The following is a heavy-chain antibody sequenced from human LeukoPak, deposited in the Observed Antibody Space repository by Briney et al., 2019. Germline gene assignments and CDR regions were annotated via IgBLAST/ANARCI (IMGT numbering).Heavy chain of an antibody. V-gene: IGHV3-30*18. D-gene: IGHD5-18*01. CDR2: ISYDGSNK. CDR3: VKAATASQRGYFDY. Sequence: GGSLRLSCAASGFTFSSHGMHWVRQAPGKGLEWVAVISYDGSNKYYADSVKGRFTISRDNSKNTLYLQMNSLRAEDTAVYYCVKAATASQRGYFDYWGQGTLVTVSS. J-gene: IGHJ4*02. CDR1: GFTFSSHG.